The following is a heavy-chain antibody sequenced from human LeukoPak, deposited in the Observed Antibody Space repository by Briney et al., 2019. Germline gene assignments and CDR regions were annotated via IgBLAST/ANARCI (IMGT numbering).Heavy chain of an antibody. CDR3: ARGSYGSSDFEYFHH. V-gene: IGHV1-2*02. CDR1: GYTFTGNY. J-gene: IGHJ1*01. D-gene: IGHD3-22*01. Sequence: GASVKVSCKASGYTFTGNYMHWVRQAPGQGLEWMGWINPNSGGTNYAQKFQGRVTMTRDTSIGTAYMELNRLRSDDTAVYYCARGSYGSSDFEYFHHWGQGTLVTVSS. CDR2: INPNSGGT.